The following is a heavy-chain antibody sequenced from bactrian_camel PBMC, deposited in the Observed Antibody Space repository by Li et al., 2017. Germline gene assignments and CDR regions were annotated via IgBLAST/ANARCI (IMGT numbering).Heavy chain of an antibody. CDR3: AALGVCASWSSNEYKY. V-gene: IGHV3S53*01. Sequence: HVQLVESGGGSVQAGGSLRLSCAASGDPFSRECWGWFRQAPGKRRERVAIITADGDTRYADSVKGRFTATRDNAKNTLYLQMNSLKPEDTAMYYCAALGVCASWSSNEYKYWGQGTQVTVS. CDR1: GDPFSREC. CDR2: ITADGDT. D-gene: IGHD3*01. J-gene: IGHJ4*01.